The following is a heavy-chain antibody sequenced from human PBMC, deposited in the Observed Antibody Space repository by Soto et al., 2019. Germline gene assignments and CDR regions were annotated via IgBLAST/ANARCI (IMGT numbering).Heavy chain of an antibody. D-gene: IGHD6-19*01. CDR3: ARDLSSGWYLGY. V-gene: IGHV3-21*01. J-gene: IGHJ4*02. CDR2: ISGFSSHI. CDR1: GFTFSSYS. Sequence: PVGSLRLSCAASGFTFSSYSMNWVRQAPGKGLEWVSFISGFSSHIYYADSVKGRFTISRDNAKNSLFLQMESLRAEDTAVYYCARDLSSGWYLGYWGQGTLVTVSS.